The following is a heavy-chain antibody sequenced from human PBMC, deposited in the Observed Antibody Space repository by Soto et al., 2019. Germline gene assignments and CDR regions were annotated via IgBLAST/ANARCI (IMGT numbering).Heavy chain of an antibody. CDR3: ASFLVGASDY. D-gene: IGHD1-26*01. J-gene: IGHJ4*02. CDR1: GYSFTSNW. Sequence: LGESLKISCKGSGYSFTSNWISWVRQMPGKGLEWMGRIDPSDSYTNYSPSFQGHVTISADKSISTAYLQWSSLKASDTAMYYCASFLVGASDYWGQGTLVTVSS. CDR2: IDPSDSYT. V-gene: IGHV5-10-1*01.